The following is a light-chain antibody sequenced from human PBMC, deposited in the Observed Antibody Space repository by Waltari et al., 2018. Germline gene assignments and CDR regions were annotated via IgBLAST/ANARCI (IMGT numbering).Light chain of an antibody. CDR3: AAWDDRLRGRV. CDR1: RSNIGSNY. V-gene: IGLV1-47*02. J-gene: IGLJ3*02. CDR2: SSD. Sequence: QSVLTQPPSASGTPGQRVTISCSGSRSNIGSNYIFWYQQLPGTAPNLLIYSSDRRPAGVPDRFACSNSVTSASLAISGLRSEDEADYYCAAWDDRLRGRVFCGGTKLTVL.